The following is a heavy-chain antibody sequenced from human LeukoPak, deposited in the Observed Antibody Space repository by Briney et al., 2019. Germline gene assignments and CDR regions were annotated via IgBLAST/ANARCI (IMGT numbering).Heavy chain of an antibody. CDR1: GGSFSGYY. V-gene: IGHV4-34*01. Sequence: SETLSLTCAVYGGSFSGYYWSWIRQPPGKGLEWIGEINHSGSTNYNPSLKSRVTISVDTSKNQFSLKLSSVTAADTAVYYCAREVAVAGVYYFDYRGQGTLVTVPS. J-gene: IGHJ4*02. D-gene: IGHD6-19*01. CDR3: AREVAVAGVYYFDY. CDR2: INHSGST.